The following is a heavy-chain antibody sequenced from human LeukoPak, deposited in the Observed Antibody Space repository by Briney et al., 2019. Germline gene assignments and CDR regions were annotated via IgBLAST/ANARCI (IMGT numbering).Heavy chain of an antibody. D-gene: IGHD3-9*01. V-gene: IGHV4-59*11. CDR3: ASLYYDILTGYYNLDY. J-gene: IGHJ4*02. CDR1: GGSISSHY. CDR2: IYYSGSA. Sequence: SETLSLTCTVSGGSISSHYWSWIRQPPGKGLEWIGYIYYSGSANYNPSLKSRVTISVDTSKNQFSLKLSSVTAAGTAVYNCASLYYDILTGYYNLDYWGQGTLVTVSS.